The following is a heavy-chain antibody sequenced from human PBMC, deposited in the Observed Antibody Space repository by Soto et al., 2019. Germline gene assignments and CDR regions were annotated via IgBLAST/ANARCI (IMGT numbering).Heavy chain of an antibody. D-gene: IGHD6-13*01. CDR3: AKGRSSSWYPTANWFDP. J-gene: IGHJ5*02. CDR2: ISGSGVST. V-gene: IGHV3-23*01. CDR1: QFTFSTYA. Sequence: EVQLLESGGGLVQPGGSLRLSCGASQFTFSTYAMSWVRQAPGKGLDWVSAISGSGVSTYYADSVKGRFTISRDNSKNTLYLQMNSLRAEDTAVYYWAKGRSSSWYPTANWFDPWGQGTLVTVSS.